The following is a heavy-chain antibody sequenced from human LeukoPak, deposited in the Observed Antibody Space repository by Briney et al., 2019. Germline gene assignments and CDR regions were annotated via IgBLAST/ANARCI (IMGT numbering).Heavy chain of an antibody. Sequence: GGSLRLSCAASGFTFSSYAMSRVRQAPGKGLEWVSAISGSGGSTYYADSVKGRFTISRDNSKNTLYLQMNSLRAEDTAVYYCAKGYQLLYSLFFDCWGQGTLVTVSS. CDR1: GFTFSSYA. CDR2: ISGSGGST. J-gene: IGHJ4*02. CDR3: AKGYQLLYSLFFDC. D-gene: IGHD2-2*02. V-gene: IGHV3-23*01.